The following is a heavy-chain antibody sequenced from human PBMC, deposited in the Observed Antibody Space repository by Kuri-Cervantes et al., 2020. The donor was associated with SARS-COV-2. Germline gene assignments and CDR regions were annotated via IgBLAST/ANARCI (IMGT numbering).Heavy chain of an antibody. J-gene: IGHJ4*02. V-gene: IGHV1-18*01. CDR1: GYTFTSYG. CDR2: ISAYNGNT. Sequence: GESLKISCKASGYTFTSYGISWVRQAPGQGLEWMGWISAYNGNTNYAQKLQGRVTMTTDTSTSTAYMELRSLRSDDTAVYYCARSATQYDFWSGPSHPDYQDYWGQGTLVTVSS. D-gene: IGHD3-3*01. CDR3: ARSATQYDFWSGPSHPDYQDY.